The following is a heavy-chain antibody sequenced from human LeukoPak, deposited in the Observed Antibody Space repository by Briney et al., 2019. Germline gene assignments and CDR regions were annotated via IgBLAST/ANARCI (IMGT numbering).Heavy chain of an antibody. Sequence: GGSLRLSCTASGFTFGDYALSWVRQAPGKGLEWVGLIRSKPYGGTTEYAASVKGRFTISRDDSKNIAYLQMNSLKTEDTAVYYCSRGFGEFDPWGQGTLVIVSS. J-gene: IGHJ5*02. CDR2: IRSKPYGGTT. CDR1: GFTFGDYA. D-gene: IGHD3-10*01. CDR3: SRGFGEFDP. V-gene: IGHV3-49*04.